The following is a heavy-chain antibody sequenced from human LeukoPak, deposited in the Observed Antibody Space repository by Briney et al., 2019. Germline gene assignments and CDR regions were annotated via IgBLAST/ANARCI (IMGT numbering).Heavy chain of an antibody. Sequence: ASVKVSCKASGGTFSSYAISWVRQAPEQGLEWMGRIIPILGIANYAQKFQGRVTITRNTSISTAYMELSSLRSEDTAVYYCARVTRRYYGSGSLKYWGQGTLVTVSS. CDR2: IIPILGIA. CDR3: ARVTRRYYGSGSLKY. V-gene: IGHV1-69*04. J-gene: IGHJ4*02. D-gene: IGHD3-10*01. CDR1: GGTFSSYA.